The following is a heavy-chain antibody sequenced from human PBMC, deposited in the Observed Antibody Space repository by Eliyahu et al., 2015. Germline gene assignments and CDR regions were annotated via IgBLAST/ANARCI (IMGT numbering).Heavy chain of an antibody. D-gene: IGHD3-3*01. CDR2: IDPSDSYT. CDR1: GYSFTSYW. J-gene: IGHJ5*02. CDR3: HLGFPRFLDWFDP. V-gene: IGHV5-10-1*03. Sequence: EVQLVQSGAEVKKPGESLRISCXXSGYSFTSYWXSWVRQMPGKGXEWMGRIDPSDSYTNYSPSFQGHVTISADKSISTAYLQWSSLKASDTAMYYCHLGFPRFLDWFDPWGQGTLVTVSS.